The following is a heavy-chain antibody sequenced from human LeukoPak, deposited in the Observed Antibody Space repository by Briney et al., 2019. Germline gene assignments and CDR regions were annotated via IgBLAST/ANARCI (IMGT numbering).Heavy chain of an antibody. Sequence: PGGSLRLSCAASGFTFSSYAMSWVRQAPGKGLEWVSSISGSGDSTYYVDSVKGRFTISRDNSKNTLYLQMNSLRAEDAAIYYCAKATGTLGNWGQGTLVTVSS. CDR2: ISGSGDST. CDR3: AKATGTLGN. CDR1: GFTFSSYA. D-gene: IGHD1-1*01. V-gene: IGHV3-23*01. J-gene: IGHJ4*02.